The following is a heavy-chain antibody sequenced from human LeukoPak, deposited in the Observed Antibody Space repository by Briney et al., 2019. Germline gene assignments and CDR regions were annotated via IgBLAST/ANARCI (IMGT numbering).Heavy chain of an antibody. V-gene: IGHV1-69*13. D-gene: IGHD3-22*01. CDR3: ASSQGKYYYDSSGYPFDY. CDR1: GGTFSSYA. Sequence: SVKVSCKASGGTFSSYAISWVRQAPGQGLEWMGGIIPIFGTANYAQKFQGRVTITADESTSTAYMELSSLRSEDTAVYYCASSQGKYYYDSSGYPFDYWAREPWSPSPQ. CDR2: IIPIFGTA. J-gene: IGHJ4*02.